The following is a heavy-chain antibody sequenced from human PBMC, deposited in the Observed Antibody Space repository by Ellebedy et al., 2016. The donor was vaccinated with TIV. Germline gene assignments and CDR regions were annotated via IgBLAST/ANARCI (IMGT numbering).Heavy chain of an antibody. CDR3: AKYQENTRRYSSGWYVLSDYYYYGMDV. D-gene: IGHD6-19*01. V-gene: IGHV3-23*01. Sequence: GGSLRLSCAASGFTFTNYWMSWVRQAPGKGLEWVSAISGSGGSTYYADSVKGRFTISRDNSKNTLYLQMNSLRAEDTAVYYCAKYQENTRRYSSGWYVLSDYYYYGMDVWGQGTTVTVSS. CDR2: ISGSGGST. J-gene: IGHJ6*02. CDR1: GFTFTNYW.